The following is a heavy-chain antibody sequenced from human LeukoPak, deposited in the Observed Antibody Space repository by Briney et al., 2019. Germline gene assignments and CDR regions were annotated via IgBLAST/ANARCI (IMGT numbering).Heavy chain of an antibody. Sequence: ASVKVSCTASGYTFTGYYMHWVRQAPGQGLEWMGWINPNSGGTNYAQKFQGRVTMTRDTSISTAYMELSRLRSDNTAVYYCARVSFGGDLDYWGQGTLVTVSS. D-gene: IGHD3-10*01. CDR1: GYTFTGYY. CDR3: ARVSFGGDLDY. J-gene: IGHJ4*02. CDR2: INPNSGGT. V-gene: IGHV1-2*02.